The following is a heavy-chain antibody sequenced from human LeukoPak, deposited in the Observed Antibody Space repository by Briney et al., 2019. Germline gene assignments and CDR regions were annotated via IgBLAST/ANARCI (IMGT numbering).Heavy chain of an antibody. J-gene: IGHJ4*02. D-gene: IGHD2-2*01. V-gene: IGHV3-30-3*01. CDR3: ARDIVVVPAAIGRSGFDY. CDR1: EFTFSSYA. Sequence: RRSLRLSCAASEFTFSSYAMHWVRQAPGKGLEWVAVTSYDGSNEYYADSVKGRFTISRDNSKNTLYLQVNSLRAEDTAVYYCARDIVVVPAAIGRSGFDYWGQGTLVTVSS. CDR2: TSYDGSNE.